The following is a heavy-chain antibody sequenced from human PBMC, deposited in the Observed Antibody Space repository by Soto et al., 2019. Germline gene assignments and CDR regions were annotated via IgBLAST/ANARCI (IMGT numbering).Heavy chain of an antibody. CDR1: GGSISSGGYY. CDR3: ARDGCSSTSCNSWFDP. V-gene: IGHV4-31*03. CDR2: IYYSGST. J-gene: IGHJ5*02. Sequence: QVQLQESGPGLVEPSQTLSLTCTVSGGSISSGGYYWSWIRQHPGKGLEWIGYIYYSGSTYYNPSLKSRVTISVDTSKNQFSLKLSSVTAADTAVYYCARDGCSSTSCNSWFDPWGQGTLVTVSS. D-gene: IGHD2-2*02.